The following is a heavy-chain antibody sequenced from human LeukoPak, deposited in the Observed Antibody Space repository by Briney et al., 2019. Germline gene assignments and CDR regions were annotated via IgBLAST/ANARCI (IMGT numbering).Heavy chain of an antibody. Sequence: TSETLSLTCTVSGGSISSSSYYWGWIRQPPGKGLEWIGSIYYSGTTYNNPSLKSRVTISVDTSKNQFSLKLTSVTAADTAVYYCARSRRDVVVVPAARGFDNWGQGTLVTVSS. CDR2: IYYSGTT. CDR3: ARSRRDVVVVPAARGFDN. J-gene: IGHJ4*02. V-gene: IGHV4-39*01. D-gene: IGHD2-2*01. CDR1: GGSISSSSYY.